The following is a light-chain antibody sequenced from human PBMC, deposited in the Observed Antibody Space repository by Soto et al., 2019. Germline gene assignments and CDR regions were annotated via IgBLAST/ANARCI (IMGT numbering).Light chain of an antibody. Sequence: DIQMTQSPSSLAASVGDRVTITCRASQGIIDYLAWYQQKPGKALKLLIYAASTLQSGVPSRFSGSGAGTDFTLTITSLQPEDVATSYCQKYNSAPRTFGQGTKVEIK. J-gene: IGKJ1*01. V-gene: IGKV1-27*01. CDR2: AAS. CDR3: QKYNSAPRT. CDR1: QGIIDY.